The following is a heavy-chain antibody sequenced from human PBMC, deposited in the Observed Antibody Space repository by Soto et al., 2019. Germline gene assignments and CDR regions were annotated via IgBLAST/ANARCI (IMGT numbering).Heavy chain of an antibody. Sequence: SETLSLTCTVSGGSISTGVYYWSWIRQHPGKGLEWIGYIYYSGSTYYNPSLKSRVTISIDTSKNQFSLKLSSVTAADTAVYFCVRDGRSGWGQGYWGQGTLVTVSS. V-gene: IGHV4-30-4*08. CDR1: GGSISTGVYY. J-gene: IGHJ4*02. CDR3: VRDGRSGWGQGY. D-gene: IGHD7-27*01. CDR2: IYYSGST.